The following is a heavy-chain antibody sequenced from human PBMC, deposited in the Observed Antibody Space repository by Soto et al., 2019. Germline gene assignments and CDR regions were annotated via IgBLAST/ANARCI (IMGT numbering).Heavy chain of an antibody. CDR2: ISSSGSTI. CDR1: GFTFSLYE. Sequence: EVQLVESGGGLVQPGGSLRLSCAASGFTFSLYEMSWVRQAPGKGLEWISYISSSGSTIYYADSVKGRFTISRDNAKNSLFLQMNSLREEDTAVYYCARDGYGDPYYCYALDVWGQGTTVTV. D-gene: IGHD4-17*01. J-gene: IGHJ6*02. V-gene: IGHV3-48*03. CDR3: ARDGYGDPYYCYALDV.